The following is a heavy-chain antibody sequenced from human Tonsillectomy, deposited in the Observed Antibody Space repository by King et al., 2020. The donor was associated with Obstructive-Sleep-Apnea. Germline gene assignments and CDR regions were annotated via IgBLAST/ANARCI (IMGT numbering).Heavy chain of an antibody. CDR1: GYTFTSYG. CDR3: ARGGTGWYDD. V-gene: IGHV1-18*01. J-gene: IGHJ5*02. D-gene: IGHD1-1*01. CDR2: ITTYNGNT. Sequence: VQLVESGAEVKKPGASVKVSCKASGYTFTSYGVSWFRQAPGQGLEWMGWITTYNGNTNYAQNPQGRVTLTTDTSTSTAYMELRSLRSDDTAVYFCARGGTGWYDDWGQGTLVTVSS.